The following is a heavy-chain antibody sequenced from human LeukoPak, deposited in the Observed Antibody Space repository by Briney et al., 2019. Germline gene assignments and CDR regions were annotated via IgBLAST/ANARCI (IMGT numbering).Heavy chain of an antibody. CDR2: IYHSGST. CDR3: ARSSNPYGDYVFDY. D-gene: IGHD4-17*01. CDR1: GCSISSGGYS. Sequence: TPSQTLSLTCAVSGCSISSGGYSWSWLRQPLGKGLGWIGYIYHSGSTYYNPSLKSRVTISADRSKNQFSLKLSSVTAADTAVYYCARSSNPYGDYVFDYWGQGTLVTVSS. V-gene: IGHV4-30-2*01. J-gene: IGHJ4*02.